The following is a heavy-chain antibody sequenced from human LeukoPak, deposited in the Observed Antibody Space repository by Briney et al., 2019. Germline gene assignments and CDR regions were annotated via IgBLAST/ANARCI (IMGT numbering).Heavy chain of an antibody. J-gene: IGHJ5*02. Sequence: ASVKVSRKTSGYPFTTYEINWVRQAAGQGLEWMGWVHPNTGNTAYAQRFQGRVTMTRDTSISTAYMELSSLTSNDTAVYFCARGPRNDPWGQGTPVTVSS. D-gene: IGHD1-14*01. V-gene: IGHV1-8*01. CDR3: ARGPRNDP. CDR2: VHPNTGNT. CDR1: GYPFTTYE.